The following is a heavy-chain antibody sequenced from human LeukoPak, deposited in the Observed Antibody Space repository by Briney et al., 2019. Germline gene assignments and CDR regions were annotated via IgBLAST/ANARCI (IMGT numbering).Heavy chain of an antibody. CDR2: IYYSGST. Sequence: SETLSLTCTVSDGSINNYYWTWIRQPPGKGLEWIGYIYYSGSTNYNPSLKSRVTISVDTSKNQFSLKLSSVTAADTAVYYCTSGGVYGGNDYWGQGTLVTVSS. D-gene: IGHD4-23*01. V-gene: IGHV4-59*01. J-gene: IGHJ4*02. CDR3: TSGGVYGGNDY. CDR1: DGSINNYY.